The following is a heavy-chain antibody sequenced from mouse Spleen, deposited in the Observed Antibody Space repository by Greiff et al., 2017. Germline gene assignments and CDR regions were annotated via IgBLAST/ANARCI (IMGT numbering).Heavy chain of an antibody. CDR1: GYSITSGYY. CDR3: ARLTTVAFDY. Sequence: ESGPGLVKPSQSLSLTCSVPGYSITSGYYWNWIRQFPGNKLEWMGYISYDGSNNYNPSLKNRISITRDTSKNQFFLKLNSVTTEDTATYYCARLTTVAFDYWGQGTTLTVSS. V-gene: IGHV3-6*01. D-gene: IGHD1-1*01. J-gene: IGHJ2*01. CDR2: ISYDGSN.